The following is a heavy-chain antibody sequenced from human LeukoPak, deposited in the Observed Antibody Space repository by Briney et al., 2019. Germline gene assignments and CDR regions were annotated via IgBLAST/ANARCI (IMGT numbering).Heavy chain of an antibody. V-gene: IGHV4-34*01. J-gene: IGHJ4*02. CDR3: ARTRSDYYGSGSYRPPFDY. CDR1: GGSFSGYY. Sequence: PSETLSLTCAVYGGSFSGYYWSWIRQPPGKGLEWIGEINHSGSTNYNPSLKGRVTISVDTSKNQFSLKLSSVAAADTAVYYCARTRSDYYGSGSYRPPFDYWGQGTLVTVSS. D-gene: IGHD3-10*01. CDR2: INHSGST.